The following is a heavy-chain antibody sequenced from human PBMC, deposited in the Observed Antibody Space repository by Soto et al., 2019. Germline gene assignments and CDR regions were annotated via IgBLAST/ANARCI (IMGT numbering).Heavy chain of an antibody. CDR1: GFSLSTSGVG. V-gene: IGHV2-5*02. D-gene: IGHD3-3*01. CDR2: IYWDDDK. Sequence: QITLKESGPTLVKPTQTLTLTCTFSGFSLSTSGVGVGWIRQPPGKALEWLALIYWDDDKRYSPSLESRLTITKDTSKIQVVVTMSHMDPVDTATYYCAHSRFVEWKYGYFFDCRGQGTLVTVSS. J-gene: IGHJ4*02. CDR3: AHSRFVEWKYGYFFDC.